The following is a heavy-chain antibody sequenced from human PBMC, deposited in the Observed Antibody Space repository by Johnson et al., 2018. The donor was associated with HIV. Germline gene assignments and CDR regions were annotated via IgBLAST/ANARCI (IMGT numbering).Heavy chain of an antibody. Sequence: MQLVESVGGLVQPGKSLRLSCEASGFTFNYYWMTWVRQAPGKGLEWVANINQDGGEKYYVDSVEGRFSISRDNAQNSLFLQMSSLRPEDTAIYYCARGQRATDIWGQGTMVTVSS. V-gene: IGHV3-7*01. CDR1: GFTFNYYW. CDR3: ARGQRATDI. CDR2: INQDGGEK. J-gene: IGHJ3*02.